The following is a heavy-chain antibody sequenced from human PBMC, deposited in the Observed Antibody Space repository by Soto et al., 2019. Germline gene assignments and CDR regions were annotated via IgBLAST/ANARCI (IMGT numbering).Heavy chain of an antibody. Sequence: GGSLRLSCAASGFTFSSYAMHWVRQAPGKGLGWVAVISYDGSNKYYADSVKGRFTISRDNSKNTLYLQMNSLRAEDTAVYYCARGMFRWFGELLARLDYYYYGMDVWGQGTTVTVSS. D-gene: IGHD3-10*01. CDR2: ISYDGSNK. J-gene: IGHJ6*02. CDR3: ARGMFRWFGELLARLDYYYYGMDV. CDR1: GFTFSSYA. V-gene: IGHV3-30-3*01.